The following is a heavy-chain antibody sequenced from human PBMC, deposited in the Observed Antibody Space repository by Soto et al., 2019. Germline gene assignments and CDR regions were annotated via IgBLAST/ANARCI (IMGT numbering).Heavy chain of an antibody. CDR1: GFTFSNYA. Sequence: QVQLVESGGGVVQPGRSLKLSCAASGFTFSNYAIHWVRQAPGKGLEWVAVIASDGKDKRYADTEKGRFTISRDNSKNTVYLQMNSLRGEDTAVHYCAKDGAIAAADYFFDYWGQGSLVTVSS. CDR3: AKDGAIAAADYFFDY. CDR2: IASDGKDK. V-gene: IGHV3-30*18. J-gene: IGHJ4*02. D-gene: IGHD6-13*01.